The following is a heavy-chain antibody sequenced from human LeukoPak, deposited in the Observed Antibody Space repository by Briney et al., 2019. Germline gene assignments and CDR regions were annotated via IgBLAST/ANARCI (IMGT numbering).Heavy chain of an antibody. V-gene: IGHV4-39*01. CDR3: AKAGVRYFDSSGLYAFDF. D-gene: IGHD3-22*01. Sequence: PSETLSLTCAVSGGSTSSTSYYWAWIRQPPGKGLEWIGTIYYSGSTYHNPSLKSRVTLSVDTSRNRFSLRLSSVDAADTAVYYCAKAGVRYFDSSGLYAFDFWGQGTTVTVSS. J-gene: IGHJ3*01. CDR1: GGSTSSTSYY. CDR2: IYYSGST.